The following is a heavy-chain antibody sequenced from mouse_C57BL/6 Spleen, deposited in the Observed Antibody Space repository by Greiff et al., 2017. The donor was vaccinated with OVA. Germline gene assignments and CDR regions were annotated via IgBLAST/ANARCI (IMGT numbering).Heavy chain of an antibody. J-gene: IGHJ4*01. V-gene: IGHV3-6*01. CDR1: GYSITSGYY. D-gene: IGHD2-4*01. CDR3: ARVDYGRAMDY. Sequence: VQLQQSGPGLVKPSQSLSLTCSVTGYSITSGYYWNWIRQFPGNKLEWMGYISYDGSNNYNPSLKNRISITRDTSKNQFFLKLNSVTTEDTATYYCARVDYGRAMDYWGQGTSVTVSS. CDR2: ISYDGSN.